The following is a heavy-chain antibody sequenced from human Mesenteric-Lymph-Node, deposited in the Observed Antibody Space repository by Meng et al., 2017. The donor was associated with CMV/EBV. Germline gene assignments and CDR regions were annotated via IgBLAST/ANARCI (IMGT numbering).Heavy chain of an antibody. J-gene: IGHJ4*02. V-gene: IGHV1-8*03. CDR2: VNPNSGNT. CDR1: GYTFTSYD. CDR3: ARSDYGDYDY. D-gene: IGHD4-17*01. Sequence: ASVKVSCKASGYTFTSYDINWVRQATGQGLEWMGWVNPNSGNTGYAQKFQGRVTITRSTSITTAYMELSSLRSEDTAVYYCARSDYGDYDYWGQGTLVTVSS.